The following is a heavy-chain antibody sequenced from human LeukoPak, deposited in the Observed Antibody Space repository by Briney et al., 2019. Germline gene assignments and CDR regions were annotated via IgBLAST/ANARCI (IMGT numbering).Heavy chain of an antibody. CDR2: IKSKTDGGTT. J-gene: IGHJ4*02. CDR3: TTEYDFWSGYQD. CDR1: GFTFSNAW. Sequence: GGSLRLSCAASGFTFSNAWMSRVRQAPGEGLEWVGRIKSKTDGGTTDYAAPVKGRFTISRDDSKNTLYLQMNSLKTEDTAVYYCTTEYDFWSGYQDWGQGTLVTVSS. V-gene: IGHV3-15*01. D-gene: IGHD3-3*01.